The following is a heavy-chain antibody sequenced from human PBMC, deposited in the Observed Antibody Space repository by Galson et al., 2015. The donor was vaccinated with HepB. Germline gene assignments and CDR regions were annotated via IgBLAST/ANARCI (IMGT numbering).Heavy chain of an antibody. Sequence: SVKVSCKASGGTFSNYAITWVRQAPGQGLEWMGRIIPILGIANYAQKFQARVTITADKSTSTAYMELSSLRSEDTAVYYCANRRAGGSGNYYTFDYWHQGALVTVSS. CDR3: ANRRAGGSGNYYTFDY. CDR2: IIPILGIA. CDR1: GGTFSNYA. V-gene: IGHV1-69*04. D-gene: IGHD3-10*01. J-gene: IGHJ4*02.